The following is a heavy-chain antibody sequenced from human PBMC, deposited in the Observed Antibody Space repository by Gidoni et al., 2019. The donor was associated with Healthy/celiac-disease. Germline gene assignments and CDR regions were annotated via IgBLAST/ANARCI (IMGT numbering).Heavy chain of an antibody. V-gene: IGHV1-18*01. CDR3: ARGFYYYDSSGSDKDY. D-gene: IGHD3-22*01. J-gene: IGHJ4*02. Sequence: QVQLVQSGAEVKKPGASVKLSCKASGYTFTSYCISGVRPAPGHGLEWLGWISAYNGNTNYAQKLQGRATMTTDTSTSTAYMELMSLGSDDTAVYYCARGFYYYDSSGSDKDYWGQGTLVTVSS. CDR1: GYTFTSYC. CDR2: ISAYNGNT.